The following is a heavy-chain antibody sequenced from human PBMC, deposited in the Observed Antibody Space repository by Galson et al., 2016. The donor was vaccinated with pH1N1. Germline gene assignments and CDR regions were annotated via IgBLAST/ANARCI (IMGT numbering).Heavy chain of an antibody. V-gene: IGHV5-51*03. CDR3: SRYAVTYYWDSSGYPGWDFDL. CDR1: GYSFTSYW. CDR2: IYPGDSDT. D-gene: IGHD3-22*01. J-gene: IGHJ2*01. Sequence: QSGAEVKKPGESLKISCKGSGYSFTSYWIGWVRQMPGKGLEWMGIIYPGDSDTRYSPSFQGQVTISADKSTSTAYLQWSSLKASDTAIYYCSRYAVTYYWDSSGYPGWDFDLWGRGTLVTVSS.